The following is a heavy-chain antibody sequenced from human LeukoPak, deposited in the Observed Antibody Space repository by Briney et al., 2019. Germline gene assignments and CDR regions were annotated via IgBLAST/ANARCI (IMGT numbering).Heavy chain of an antibody. CDR3: AGRYCSSTTCYAY. CDR2: INNSGTDT. J-gene: IGHJ4*02. Sequence: PGGSLRLSCAASGFTFSSYAMTWVRQAPGKGLEWVSSINNSGTDTYYEDSVKGRFTISRDNAKNTLYLLMNSLRAEDTAVYYCAGRYCSSTTCYAYWGQGTLVTVSS. D-gene: IGHD2-2*01. V-gene: IGHV3-23*01. CDR1: GFTFSSYA.